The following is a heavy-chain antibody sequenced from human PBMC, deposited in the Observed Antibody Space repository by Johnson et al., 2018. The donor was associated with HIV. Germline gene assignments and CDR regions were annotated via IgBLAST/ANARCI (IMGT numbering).Heavy chain of an antibody. CDR3: ARWGEQQLVNAFDI. CDR2: IWYDGSNK. D-gene: IGHD6-13*01. V-gene: IGHV3-33*01. Sequence: QVQLVESGGGVVQPGRSLRLSCAASGFTFSSYAMHWVRQAPGKGLEWVAVIWYDGSNKYYADSVKGRFTISRDNSNNTLYLQMNSLRAEDTAVYYCARWGEQQLVNAFDIWGQGTMVTVSS. CDR1: GFTFSSYA. J-gene: IGHJ3*02.